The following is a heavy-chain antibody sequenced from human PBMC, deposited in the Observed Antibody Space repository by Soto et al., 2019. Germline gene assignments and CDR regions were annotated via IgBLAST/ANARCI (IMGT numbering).Heavy chain of an antibody. V-gene: IGHV3-66*01. CDR2: IYSGGST. CDR3: ARWDIVVVPAAMRADYYGMDV. J-gene: IGHJ6*02. D-gene: IGHD2-2*01. CDR1: GFTVSSNY. Sequence: PGGSLRLSCAASGFTVSSNYMSWVRQAPGKGLEWVSVIYSGGSTYYADSVKGRFTISRDNSKNTLYLQMNSLRAEDTAVYYCARWDIVVVPAAMRADYYGMDVWGQGTTVTVSS.